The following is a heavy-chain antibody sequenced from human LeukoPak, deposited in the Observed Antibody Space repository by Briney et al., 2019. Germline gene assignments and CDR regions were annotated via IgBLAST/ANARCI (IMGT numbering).Heavy chain of an antibody. Sequence: GGSLRLSCAASGFTFSSYWMSWVRQAPGKGLEWVANIKQDGSEKYYVDSVKGRFTISRDNAKNSLYLQMNSLRAEDTAVYYCGREKNSGSSFDALDFGGQGKMVTVS. V-gene: IGHV3-7*01. CDR2: IKQDGSEK. D-gene: IGHD1-26*01. CDR1: GFTFSSYW. J-gene: IGHJ3*01. CDR3: GREKNSGSSFDALDF.